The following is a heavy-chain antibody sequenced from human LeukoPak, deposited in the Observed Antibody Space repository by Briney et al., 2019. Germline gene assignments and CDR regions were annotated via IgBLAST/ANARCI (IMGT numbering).Heavy chain of an antibody. CDR1: GFTFSNYE. CDR2: ISSSSRSI. J-gene: IGHJ4*02. Sequence: QPGGSLRLSCAASGFTFSNYEMNWVRQAPGKGLEWVSYISSSSRSIYYADSVKGRFTISRDNANNSLSLQMNSLRDEDTAVYYCVLGSPFDYWGQGTLVTVSS. V-gene: IGHV3-48*03. CDR3: VLGSPFDY. D-gene: IGHD3-10*01.